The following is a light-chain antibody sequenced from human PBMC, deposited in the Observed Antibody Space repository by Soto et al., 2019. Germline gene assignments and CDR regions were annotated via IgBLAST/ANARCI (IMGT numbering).Light chain of an antibody. CDR3: QQYNNWPSVT. CDR2: GAS. J-gene: IGKJ1*01. V-gene: IGKV3-15*01. Sequence: IVMTQSPATLSVTPGERATLSCRASQSVSSNLAWYQQKPGQAPSLLIYGASTRATGTPARFSGSGSGTEFTLTISSLQSEDFAVYYCQQYNNWPSVTFGQGTMVDI. CDR1: QSVSSN.